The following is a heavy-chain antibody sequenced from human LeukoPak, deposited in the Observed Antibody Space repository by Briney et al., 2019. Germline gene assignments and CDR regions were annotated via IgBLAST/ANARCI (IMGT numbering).Heavy chain of an antibody. CDR2: ISYDGSNK. D-gene: IGHD6-13*01. CDR1: GFTFSSYA. Sequence: GGSLRLSCAASGFTFSSYAMHWVRQAPGKGLEWVAVISYDGSNKYYADSVKGRFTISRDNSKNTLYLQMNSLRAEDTAVYYCARVDGIAAAGTGPIDYWGQGTLVIVSS. J-gene: IGHJ4*02. CDR3: ARVDGIAAAGTGPIDY. V-gene: IGHV3-30-3*01.